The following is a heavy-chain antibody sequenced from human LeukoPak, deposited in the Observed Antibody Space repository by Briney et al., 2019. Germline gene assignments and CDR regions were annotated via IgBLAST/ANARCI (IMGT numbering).Heavy chain of an antibody. CDR3: ARQQRSPYNWFDP. J-gene: IGHJ5*02. V-gene: IGHV4-59*08. D-gene: IGHD6-25*01. CDR1: GGSMSSYY. CDR2: IYYSGST. Sequence: SETLSLTCTVSGGSMSSYYWSWIRQPPGRGLELIGYIYYSGSTNYNPSLKSRVTISVDTSKNQFSLKLSSVTAADTAVYYCARQQRSPYNWFDPWGQGPLVTVSS.